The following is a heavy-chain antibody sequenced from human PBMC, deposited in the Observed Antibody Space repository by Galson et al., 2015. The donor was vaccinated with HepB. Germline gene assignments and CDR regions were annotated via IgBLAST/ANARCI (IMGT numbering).Heavy chain of an antibody. J-gene: IGHJ5*02. Sequence: SVKVSCKASGYTFTGYCMHWVRQAPGQGPEWMGRINPNSGGTNYAQKFQGRVTMTRDTSISTAYMELSRLRSDDTAVYYCARAHPRIAARHRGWFDPWGQGTLVTVSS. V-gene: IGHV1-2*06. CDR2: INPNSGGT. D-gene: IGHD6-6*01. CDR3: ARAHPRIAARHRGWFDP. CDR1: GYTFTGYC.